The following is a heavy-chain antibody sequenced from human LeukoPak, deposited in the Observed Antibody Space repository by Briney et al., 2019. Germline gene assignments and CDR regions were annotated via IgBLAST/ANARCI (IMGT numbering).Heavy chain of an antibody. CDR1: GFTFSNCW. CDR2: IIPDGSAK. D-gene: IGHD2-15*01. Sequence: GGSLRLSCAASGFTFSNCWRSWVRQAPGKGLEWVASIIPDGSAKFYVDSVKGRFTISRDNAKSSLYLQVNSLRVEDTAVYYCADVDASAWGQGTLVTVSS. V-gene: IGHV3-7*01. CDR3: ADVDASA. J-gene: IGHJ5*02.